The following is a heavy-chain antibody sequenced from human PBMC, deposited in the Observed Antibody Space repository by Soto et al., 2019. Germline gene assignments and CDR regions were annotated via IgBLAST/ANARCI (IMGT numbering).Heavy chain of an antibody. CDR1: GGTFSSYA. CDR2: IIPIFGTA. CDR3: ARVFYCSSTSWYGHARYAFDR. J-gene: IGHJ3*01. Sequence: QVQLVQSGAEVKKPGSSVKVSCKASGGTFSSYAISWVRQAPGQGLEWMGGIIPIFGTANYAQKFQGRVMIDADESTSAAYMELSRRGSEDWAIYYCARVFYCSSTSWYGHARYAFDRWGQGTMVTVSS. D-gene: IGHD2-2*01. V-gene: IGHV1-69*01.